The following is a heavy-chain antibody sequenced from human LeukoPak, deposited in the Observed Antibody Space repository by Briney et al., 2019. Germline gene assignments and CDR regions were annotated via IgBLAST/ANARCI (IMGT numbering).Heavy chain of an antibody. CDR2: IWYDGSNK. V-gene: IGHV3-33*01. CDR3: ARLDTAMVFSY. CDR1: GFTFSSYG. Sequence: QSGGSLRLSCAASGFTFSSYGMLWVRQAPGKGLEWVAVIWYDGSNKYYADSVKGRFTISRDNSKNTLYLQMNSLRAEDTAVYYCARLDTAMVFSYWGQGTLVTVSS. D-gene: IGHD5-18*01. J-gene: IGHJ4*02.